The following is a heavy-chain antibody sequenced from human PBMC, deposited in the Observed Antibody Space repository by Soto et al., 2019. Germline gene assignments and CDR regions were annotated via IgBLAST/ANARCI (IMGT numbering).Heavy chain of an antibody. V-gene: IGHV4-34*01. Sequence: PSETLSLTCTVYGGSFGGYYWTWIRQPPGKGLEWIGEINHTRSTNYNPSLKSRVPISVHTSKNHFSLRLSSVTAADTAVYYCARGLITGSFYSRGWKYFDHWGQGTQVTVSS. J-gene: IGHJ4*02. CDR2: INHTRST. CDR3: ARGLITGSFYSRGWKYFDH. D-gene: IGHD1-26*01. CDR1: GGSFGGYY.